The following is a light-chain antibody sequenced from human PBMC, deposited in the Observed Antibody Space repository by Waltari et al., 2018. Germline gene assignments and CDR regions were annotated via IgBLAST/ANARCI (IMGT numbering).Light chain of an antibody. CDR2: EGY. J-gene: IGLJ3*02. CDR1: SSDVGSYNL. CDR3: CSYANNRPRV. Sequence: QSALTQPASVSGSPGQSITISCTGTSSDVGSYNLVSWYQQHPGKAPKLIIYEGYKRPAGVSNRFSGSKSGDTAYLTISGVQAEDEADYYCCSYANNRPRVFGGGTKLTVL. V-gene: IGLV2-23*01.